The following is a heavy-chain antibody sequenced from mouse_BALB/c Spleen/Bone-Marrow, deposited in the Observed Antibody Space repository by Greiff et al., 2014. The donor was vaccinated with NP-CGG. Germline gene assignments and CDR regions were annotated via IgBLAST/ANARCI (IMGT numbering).Heavy chain of an antibody. Sequence: VQLVESGAELMKPGAPVKISCKAIGYTFSSYWIEWVKQRPGHGLEWIGEILPGSGSTIYNEKFKGKATFTADTSSNTAYMQLSSLTSEDSAVYYCAREDYYGSSYFDYWGQGTTLTVSS. V-gene: IGHV1-9*01. J-gene: IGHJ2*01. D-gene: IGHD1-1*01. CDR3: AREDYYGSSYFDY. CDR2: ILPGSGST. CDR1: GYTFSSYW.